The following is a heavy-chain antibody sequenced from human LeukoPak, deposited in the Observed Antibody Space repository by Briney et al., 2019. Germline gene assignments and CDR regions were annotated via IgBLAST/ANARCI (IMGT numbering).Heavy chain of an antibody. CDR2: IRYDGSNK. D-gene: IGHD6-6*01. CDR3: AKVGSSSSGY. Sequence: PGGSLRLSCAASGFTFSSYGMHWVRQAPGKGLEWVAFIRYDGSNKYYADSVKGRFTISRDNSKNTLYLQMNSLRAEGTAVYYCAKVGSSSSGYWGQGTLVTVSS. CDR1: GFTFSSYG. V-gene: IGHV3-30*02. J-gene: IGHJ4*02.